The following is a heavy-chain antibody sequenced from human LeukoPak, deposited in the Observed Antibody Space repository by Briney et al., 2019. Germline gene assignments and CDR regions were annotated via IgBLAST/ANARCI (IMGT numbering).Heavy chain of an antibody. V-gene: IGHV3-48*01. CDR1: GFTFSSYS. Sequence: AGGSLRLSCAASGFTFSSYSMNWVRQAPGKGLEWVSYISSSSSTIYYADSVKGRFTISRDNAKNSLYLQMNSLRAEDTAVYYCARKFDGSWVHWAEYFQHWGQGTLVTVSS. J-gene: IGHJ1*01. CDR2: ISSSSSTI. D-gene: IGHD2-15*01. CDR3: ARKFDGSWVHWAEYFQH.